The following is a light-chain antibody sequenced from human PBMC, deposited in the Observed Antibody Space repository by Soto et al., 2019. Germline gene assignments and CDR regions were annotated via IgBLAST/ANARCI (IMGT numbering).Light chain of an antibody. V-gene: IGKV1-6*01. J-gene: IGKJ2*01. CDR2: GAS. CDR3: LHDYNYPYT. CDR1: LPISNY. Sequence: AIQMTQSPSALSASVGDRVTITCRASLPISNYLGWYQQKSGRAPKLLIFGASTLQSGVPSRFSGSGSGTDFTLTISSLQPEDFATYYCLHDYNYPYTFGQGTMVDI.